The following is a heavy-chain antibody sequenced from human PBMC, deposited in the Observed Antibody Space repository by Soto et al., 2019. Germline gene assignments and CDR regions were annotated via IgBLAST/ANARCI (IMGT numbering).Heavy chain of an antibody. J-gene: IGHJ5*02. CDR2: IYYNGSA. CDR1: GGSISSFY. CDR3: ARSFYP. V-gene: IGHV4-59*01. Sequence: QVQLQESGPGLVKPSETLSLTCIVSGGSISSFYWSWIRQPPGKGLEWVGGIYYNGSATYNPSLTCRVTMSVDMSKNHLFLTLNSVTAADTAVYYCARSFYPWGQGTLVTVSS.